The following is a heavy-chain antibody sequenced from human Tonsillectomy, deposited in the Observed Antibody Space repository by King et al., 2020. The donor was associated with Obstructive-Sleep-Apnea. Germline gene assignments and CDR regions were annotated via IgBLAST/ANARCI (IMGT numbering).Heavy chain of an antibody. CDR2: ISAAGGST. Sequence: EVQLVESGGGLVQPGGSLRVSCVASGFSFSSYAMSWVRQGPGKGLEWVSTISAAGGSTYYTDSVKGRFTISRDNSKNTLYLQMNSLRADDTAVYYCASGFGEAVGYWGQGTLVTVSS. J-gene: IGHJ4*02. D-gene: IGHD3-10*01. CDR1: GFSFSSYA. CDR3: ASGFGEAVGY. V-gene: IGHV3-23*04.